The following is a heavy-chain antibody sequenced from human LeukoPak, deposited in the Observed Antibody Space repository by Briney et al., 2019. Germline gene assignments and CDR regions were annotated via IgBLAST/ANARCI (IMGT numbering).Heavy chain of an antibody. D-gene: IGHD3-22*01. CDR2: INPSGGST. V-gene: IGHV1-46*01. CDR3: ARDIADYYDSSGYSGYFDY. CDR1: GYTFITYY. Sequence: GASVKVSCKTSGYTFITYYIHWVRQAPGQGLEWMGIINPSGGSTSYAQKFQGRVTMTRDMSTSTVYMELSSLRSEDTAVYYCARDIADYYDSSGYSGYFDYWGQGTLVTVSS. J-gene: IGHJ4*02.